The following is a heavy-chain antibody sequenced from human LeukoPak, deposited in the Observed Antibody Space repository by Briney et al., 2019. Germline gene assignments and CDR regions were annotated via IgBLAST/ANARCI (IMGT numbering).Heavy chain of an antibody. V-gene: IGHV3-21*01. CDR3: AKGSVWFGELTPFDY. CDR2: TSSSSSYI. CDR1: GFTFSSYS. D-gene: IGHD3-10*01. Sequence: GGSLRLSCAASGFTFSSYSMNWVRQAPGKGLEWVSSTSSSSSYIYYADSVKGRFTISRDNAKNSLYLQMNSLRAEDTAVYYCAKGSVWFGELTPFDYWGQGTLVTVSS. J-gene: IGHJ4*02.